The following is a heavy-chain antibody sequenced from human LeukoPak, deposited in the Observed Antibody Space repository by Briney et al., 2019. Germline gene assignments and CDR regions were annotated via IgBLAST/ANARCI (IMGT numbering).Heavy chain of an antibody. J-gene: IGHJ4*02. CDR3: ARYSRGHPNYFFDY. D-gene: IGHD2-15*01. V-gene: IGHV4-38-2*02. CDR2: IYHSGSA. Sequence: SETLSLTCTVSGYSIGTVSYWGWFRQAPGKGLEWIANIYHSGSAYYIPSLKSRLTISIDASRNQFSLGLASVTAADTAVYYCARYSRGHPNYFFDYWGQGTLVTVSS. CDR1: GYSIGTVSY.